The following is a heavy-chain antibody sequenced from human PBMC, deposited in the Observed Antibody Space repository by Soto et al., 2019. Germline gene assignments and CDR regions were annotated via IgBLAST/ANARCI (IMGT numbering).Heavy chain of an antibody. CDR3: ARDPFGGGDSELFAP. CDR2: ISGSSRDI. Sequence: EVQLLESGGGLVKPGGSLRLSCAASGFTFSENTMNWVRQAPGKGLEWVSSISGSSRDIYYADSVKGRFTVSRNNAKNSLYLQMNSLLAEYTAMYYCARDPFGGGDSELFAPWCQGTLVTVSS. D-gene: IGHD2-21*02. J-gene: IGHJ5*02. CDR1: GFTFSENT. V-gene: IGHV3-21*01.